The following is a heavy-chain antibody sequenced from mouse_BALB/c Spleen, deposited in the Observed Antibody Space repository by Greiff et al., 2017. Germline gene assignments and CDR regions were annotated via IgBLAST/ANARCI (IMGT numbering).Heavy chain of an antibody. V-gene: IGHV5-9*03. CDR1: GFTFSSYT. Sequence: EVQRVEPGGGLVKPGGSLKLSCAASGFTFSSYTMSWVRQTPEQRLEWVATISSGGGNTYYQDSVKGRFTISRDNAKNNLYLQLSSLSSEDTALYYCARSLLSTMVRGYFDVWGAGTTVTVSS. CDR2: ISSGGGNT. CDR3: ARSLLSTMVRGYFDV. J-gene: IGHJ1*01. D-gene: IGHD2-2*01.